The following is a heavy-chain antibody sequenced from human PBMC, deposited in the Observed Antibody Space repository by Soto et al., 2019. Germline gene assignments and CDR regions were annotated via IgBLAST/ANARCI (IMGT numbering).Heavy chain of an antibody. V-gene: IGHV4-34*01. J-gene: IGHJ6*02. Sequence: SETLSLTCAVYGGSFSAYSWTWIRQPPGKGLEWIGEINHSGSTNYNPSLKSRVTLSVDTSKNQFSLKLSSVTAADTAVYYCARNFGVVIRSYGMDVWGQGTTVTVSS. CDR2: INHSGST. CDR3: ARNFGVVIRSYGMDV. D-gene: IGHD3-3*01. CDR1: GGSFSAYS.